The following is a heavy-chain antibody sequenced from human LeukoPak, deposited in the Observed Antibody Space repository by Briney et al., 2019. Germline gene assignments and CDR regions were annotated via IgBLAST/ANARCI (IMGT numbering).Heavy chain of an antibody. D-gene: IGHD3-3*01. V-gene: IGHV1-2*02. CDR2: INPNSGGT. CDR1: GYTFTGYY. J-gene: IGHJ5*02. CDR3: ARVAGPYDFWSGYAVDP. Sequence: ASVKVSCKASGYTFTGYYMHWVRQAPGQGLEWMGWINPNSGGTNYAQKFQGRVTMTRDTSISTAYMELSRLRSDDTAVYYCARVAGPYDFWSGYAVDPWGQGTLVTVSS.